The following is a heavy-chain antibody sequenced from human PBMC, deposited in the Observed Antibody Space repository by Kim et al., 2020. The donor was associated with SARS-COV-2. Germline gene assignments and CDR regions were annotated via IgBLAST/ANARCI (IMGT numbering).Heavy chain of an antibody. CDR1: GFTVSSNY. Sequence: GGSLRLSCVASGFTVSSNYMSWVRQAPGKGLEWVSVIYSGGSTYYADSVKGRFTISRDNSKNTLYLQMNSLRAEDTAVYYCARIVGATGFVRYWGQGTLVTVSS. CDR3: ARIVGATGFVRY. D-gene: IGHD1-26*01. CDR2: IYSGGST. J-gene: IGHJ4*02. V-gene: IGHV3-66*01.